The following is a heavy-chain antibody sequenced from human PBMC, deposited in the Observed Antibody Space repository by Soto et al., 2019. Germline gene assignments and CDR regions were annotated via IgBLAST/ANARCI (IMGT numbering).Heavy chain of an antibody. Sequence: NPSETLSLTCAVYGGSFSDKYWSWIRQPPGKGLEWIGEINHSGSTNYNPSLKSRVTISVDTSKNQFSLKLSSVTAADTAVYYCASWDYWGQGTLVTVSS. CDR2: INHSGST. V-gene: IGHV4-34*01. CDR1: GGSFSDKY. J-gene: IGHJ4*02. CDR3: ASWDY.